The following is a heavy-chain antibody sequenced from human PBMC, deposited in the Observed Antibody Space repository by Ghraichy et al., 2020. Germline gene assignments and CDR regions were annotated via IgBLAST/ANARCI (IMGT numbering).Heavy chain of an antibody. V-gene: IGHV4-61*01. J-gene: IGHJ4*02. CDR3: ARDREDDYVWGSYRYFDY. CDR1: GGSVSSGSYY. D-gene: IGHD3-16*02. Sequence: SETLSLTCTVSGGSVSSGSYYWSWIRQPPGKGLEWIGYIYYSGSTNYNPSLKSRVTISVDTSKNQFSLKLSSVTAADTAVYYCARDREDDYVWGSYRYFDYWGQGTLVTVSS. CDR2: IYYSGST.